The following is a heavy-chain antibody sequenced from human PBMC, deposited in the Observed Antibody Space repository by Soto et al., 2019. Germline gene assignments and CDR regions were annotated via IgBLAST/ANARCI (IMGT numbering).Heavy chain of an antibody. V-gene: IGHV1-69*01. CDR1: GGTFTTYA. J-gene: IGHJ6*02. Sequence: QVQLVQSGAEVKKPGSSVRVSCQASGGTFTTYAFNWVRQAPGQGLEGMGGIIPMSNKPNYAPNFLGRVTISADPSTSPAYMKLPPLRSEDTAVYFWPRGYSGGYYYAMDVWGQGTTVTVSS. CDR3: PRGYSGGYYYAMDV. CDR2: IIPMSNKP. D-gene: IGHD5-12*01.